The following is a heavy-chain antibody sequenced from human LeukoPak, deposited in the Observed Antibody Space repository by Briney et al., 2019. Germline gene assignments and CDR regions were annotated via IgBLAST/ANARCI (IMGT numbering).Heavy chain of an antibody. CDR2: IYYSGST. J-gene: IGHJ6*03. CDR3: ARDSSSWSTYYMDV. Sequence: SETLSLTCTVSGGSISSYYWSWIRQPPGKGLEWIGYIYYSGSTNYKPSLKSRVTISVDTSKNQFSLKLSSVTAADTAVYYCARDSSSWSTYYMDVWGKGTTVTISS. CDR1: GGSISSYY. D-gene: IGHD6-13*01. V-gene: IGHV4-59*12.